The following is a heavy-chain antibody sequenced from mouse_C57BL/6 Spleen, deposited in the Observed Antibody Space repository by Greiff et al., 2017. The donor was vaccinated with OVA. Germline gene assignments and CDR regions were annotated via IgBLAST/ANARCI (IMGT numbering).Heavy chain of an antibody. D-gene: IGHD4-1*02. J-gene: IGHJ2*01. CDR1: GFTFSSYA. V-gene: IGHV5-4*01. CDR3: ARQLGQGDYFDY. Sequence: EVQRVESGGGLVKPGGSLKLSCAASGFTFSSYAMSWVRQTPEKRLEWVATISDGGSYTYYPDNVKGRFTISRDNAKNNLYLQMSHLKSEDTAMYYCARQLGQGDYFDYWGQGTTLTVSS. CDR2: ISDGGSYT.